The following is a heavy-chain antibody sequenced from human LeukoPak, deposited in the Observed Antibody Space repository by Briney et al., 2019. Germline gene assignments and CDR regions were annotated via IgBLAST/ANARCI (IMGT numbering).Heavy chain of an antibody. V-gene: IGHV1-69*05. CDR2: IIPIFGTA. Sequence: PVKVSCKASGGTFSSYAISWVRQAPGQGLEWMGGIIPIFGTANYAQKFQGRVTITTDESTSTAYMELSSLRSEDTAVYYCASSSSPGRSSHLRYWGQGTLVTVSS. CDR1: GGTFSSYA. J-gene: IGHJ4*02. D-gene: IGHD5-12*01. CDR3: ASSSSPGRSSHLRY.